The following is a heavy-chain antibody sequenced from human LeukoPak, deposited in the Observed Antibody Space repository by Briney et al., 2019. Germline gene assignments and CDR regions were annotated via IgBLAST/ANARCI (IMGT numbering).Heavy chain of an antibody. Sequence: PGGSLRLSCAASGFTFSSYAMSWVRQTPGKGLEWVSDISGSGGSTYYADSVKGRFTISRDNSKNTLYLQMNSLRAEDTAVYYCAKDSPNYDILTGRFDYWGQGTLVTVSS. D-gene: IGHD3-9*01. J-gene: IGHJ4*02. CDR2: ISGSGGST. V-gene: IGHV3-23*01. CDR1: GFTFSSYA. CDR3: AKDSPNYDILTGRFDY.